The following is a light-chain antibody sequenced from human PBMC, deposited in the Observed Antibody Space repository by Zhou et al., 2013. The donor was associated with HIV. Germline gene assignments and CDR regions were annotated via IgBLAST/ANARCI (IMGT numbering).Light chain of an antibody. CDR1: QGISTY. CDR2: AAS. CDR3: QQANTFLGFS. V-gene: IGKV1-27*01. J-gene: IGKJ3*01. Sequence: DIQMTQSPSSLSAFVGDRVTITCRASQGISTYLAWYQQKAGKVPKLLIYAASTLQSGVPSRFSGSGSGTEFTLTISSLQPEDVATYYCQQANTFLGFSFGPGTKVDIK.